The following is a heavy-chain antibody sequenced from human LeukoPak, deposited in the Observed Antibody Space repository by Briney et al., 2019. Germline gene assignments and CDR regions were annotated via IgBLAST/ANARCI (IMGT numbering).Heavy chain of an antibody. D-gene: IGHD6-13*01. CDR3: ARAAGTPSVWFDP. V-gene: IGHV4-34*01. J-gene: IGHJ5*02. Sequence: SETLSLTCAVYGGSFSGYYWSWIRQPPGKGLEWIGEINHSGSTNYNPSLKSRVTISVDTSKNQSSLKLSSVTAADTAVYYCARAAGTPSVWFDPWGQGTLVTVSS. CDR2: INHSGST. CDR1: GGSFSGYY.